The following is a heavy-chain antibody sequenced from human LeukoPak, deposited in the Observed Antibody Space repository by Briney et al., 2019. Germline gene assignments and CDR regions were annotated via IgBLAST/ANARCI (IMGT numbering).Heavy chain of an antibody. CDR2: IWYDGSSK. Sequence: GGSLRLSCAASGFTFSSYGMHWVRQAPGKGLEWVAVIWYDGSSKYYADSVKGRFTISRDNSKNTLYLQMNSLRAEDTAVYYCARPKGTASPHDAFDIWGQGTMVTVSS. J-gene: IGHJ3*02. D-gene: IGHD5-18*01. V-gene: IGHV3-33*01. CDR3: ARPKGTASPHDAFDI. CDR1: GFTFSSYG.